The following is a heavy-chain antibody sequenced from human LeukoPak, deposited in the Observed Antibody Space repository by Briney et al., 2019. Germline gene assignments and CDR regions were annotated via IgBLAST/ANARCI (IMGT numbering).Heavy chain of an antibody. V-gene: IGHV1-46*01. Sequence: ASVKVSCEASGYTFTSYYMHWVRQAPGQGLEWMGIINPSGGSTSYAQKFQGRVTMTRDTSTSTVYMELSSLRSEDTAVYYCARAVVVAATLAWLDPWGQGTLVTVSS. CDR1: GYTFTSYY. CDR2: INPSGGST. CDR3: ARAVVVAATLAWLDP. J-gene: IGHJ5*02. D-gene: IGHD2-15*01.